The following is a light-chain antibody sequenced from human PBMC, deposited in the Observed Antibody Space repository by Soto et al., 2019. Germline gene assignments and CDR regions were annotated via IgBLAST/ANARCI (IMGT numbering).Light chain of an antibody. CDR3: QQYNNWPLT. J-gene: IGKJ4*01. V-gene: IGKV3-15*01. CDR1: QSVSSD. Sequence: EIVLTQSPATLSVSPGERATLSCRASQSVSSDLAWSQQKPGQAPRLLIYGASTRATGIQARFSGSGSGTEFTLTISSLQSEDFAIYYCQQYNNWPLTFGGGTKVEIK. CDR2: GAS.